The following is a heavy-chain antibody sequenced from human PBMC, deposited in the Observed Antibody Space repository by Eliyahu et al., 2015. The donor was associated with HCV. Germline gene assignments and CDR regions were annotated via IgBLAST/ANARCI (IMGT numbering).Heavy chain of an antibody. D-gene: IGHD2-2*01. J-gene: IGHJ6*03. Sequence: QLQLQESGPGLVKPSETLSLTCTVSGGSISSSSYYWGWIRQPPGKGLEWIGSIYYSGSTYYNPSLKSRVTISVDTSKNQFSLKLSSVTAADTAVYYCARCSPSRYQLLNYYYYYMDVWGKGTTVTVSS. V-gene: IGHV4-39*01. CDR3: ARCSPSRYQLLNYYYYYMDV. CDR2: IYYSGST. CDR1: GGSISSSSYY.